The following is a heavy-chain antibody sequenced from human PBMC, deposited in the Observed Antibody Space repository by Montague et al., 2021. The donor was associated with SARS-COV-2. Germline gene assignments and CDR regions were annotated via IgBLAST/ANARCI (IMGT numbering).Heavy chain of an antibody. Sequence: SETLSLTCTVSGDSIRSYHWTWIRQPPGKGLERIGSISDSGRTIXXPSLKSRVTISVDTSKNQFFLNLRSVVAADTAIYYCTRDRGIAAADNYYYGMDVWGPGTTVTVSS. V-gene: IGHV4-59*13. CDR1: GDSIRSYH. CDR3: TRDRGIAAADNYYYGMDV. J-gene: IGHJ6*02. CDR2: ISDSGRT. D-gene: IGHD6-13*01.